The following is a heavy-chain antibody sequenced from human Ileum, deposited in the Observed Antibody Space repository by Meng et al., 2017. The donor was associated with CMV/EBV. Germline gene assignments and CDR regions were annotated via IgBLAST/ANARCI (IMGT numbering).Heavy chain of an antibody. J-gene: IGHJ4*02. V-gene: IGHV4-4*07. D-gene: IGHD3-16*02. CDR2: IYTSGST. Sequence: VQLQWSGPGMVKPSEPLSLPCTVSGGPISSDYWSWIRQPAGKGLQWVGRIYTSGSTNYNPSLKSRVTMSVDTSKNQFSLNLSSVTAADTAVYYCARESQQLYRTLDYWGQGTLVIVSS. CDR1: GGPISSDY. CDR3: ARESQQLYRTLDY.